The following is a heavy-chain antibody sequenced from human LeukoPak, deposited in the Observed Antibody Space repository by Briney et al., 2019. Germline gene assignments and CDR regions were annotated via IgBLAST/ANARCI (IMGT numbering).Heavy chain of an antibody. Sequence: SETLSLTCTVSGGSISGSSYNWGWIRQPQGKGLEWIGNIYYRGSTQYNLSVKSRVTISVDTSKNQFSLKLTSETAADTAVYYCTRDVGYQGYWGQGTLVTVSS. J-gene: IGHJ4*02. CDR3: TRDVGYQGY. CDR2: IYYRGST. V-gene: IGHV4-39*07. D-gene: IGHD2-15*01. CDR1: GGSISGSSYN.